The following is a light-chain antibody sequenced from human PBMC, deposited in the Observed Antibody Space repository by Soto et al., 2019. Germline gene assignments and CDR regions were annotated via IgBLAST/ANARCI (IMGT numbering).Light chain of an antibody. CDR2: GGS. V-gene: IGKV3-20*01. CDR1: QTVSSTY. CDR3: QQYGSSFT. Sequence: EIVLTQSPGTLSLSPGERATLSCRASQTVSSTYLAWYQHKPGQAPRLLIHGGSSRATGIPDRFSGSGSGTDFTLTISRLEPEDFAVYYCQQYGSSFTFGPGTKVDLK. J-gene: IGKJ3*01.